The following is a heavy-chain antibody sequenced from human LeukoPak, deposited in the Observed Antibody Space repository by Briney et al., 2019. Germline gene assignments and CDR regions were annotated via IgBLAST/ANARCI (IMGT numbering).Heavy chain of an antibody. Sequence: GASVKVSCKASGGTFSSYAISWVRQAPGQGLEWMGRIIPILGIANYAQKFQGRVTITADKSTSTAYMELSGLRSEDTAVYYCARVPFPGGPGGILTGYSYWGQGTLVTVSS. CDR3: ARVPFPGGPGGILTGYSY. D-gene: IGHD3-9*01. V-gene: IGHV1-69*04. J-gene: IGHJ4*02. CDR1: GGTFSSYA. CDR2: IIPILGIA.